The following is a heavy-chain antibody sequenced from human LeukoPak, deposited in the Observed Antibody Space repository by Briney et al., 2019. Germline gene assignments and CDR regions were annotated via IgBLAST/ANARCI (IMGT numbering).Heavy chain of an antibody. V-gene: IGHV1-24*01. Sequence: ASVKVSCKVSGYTLTELSMHWVRQAPGKGLEWMGGFDPEDGDTIYAQKFQGRVTMTEDTSTDTAYMELSSLRSEDTAVYYCATDLGVGAPFFDYWGQGTLVTVSS. CDR3: ATDLGVGAPFFDY. CDR1: GYTLTELS. D-gene: IGHD1-26*01. CDR2: FDPEDGDT. J-gene: IGHJ4*02.